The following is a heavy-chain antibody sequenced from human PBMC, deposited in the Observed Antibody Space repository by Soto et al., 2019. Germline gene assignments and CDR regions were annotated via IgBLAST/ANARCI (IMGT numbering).Heavy chain of an antibody. V-gene: IGHV4-39*01. CDR2: IYYSGST. CDR3: ARVVRVAYYYYYGMDV. D-gene: IGHD2-15*01. CDR1: GGSISSSSYY. J-gene: IGHJ6*02. Sequence: SETLSLTCTVSGGSISSSSYYWGWIRQPPGKGLEWIGSIYYSGSTYYNPSLKSRVTISVDTSKNQFSLKLSSVTAADTAVYYCARVVRVAYYYYYGMDVWGQGTTVTVSS.